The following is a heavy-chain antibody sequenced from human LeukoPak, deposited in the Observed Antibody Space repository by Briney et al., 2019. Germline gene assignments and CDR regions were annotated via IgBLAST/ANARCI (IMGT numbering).Heavy chain of an antibody. V-gene: IGHV3-7*03. CDR2: IKQDGSEK. CDR3: ARGLHYGDYLDY. J-gene: IGHJ4*02. Sequence: GGSLRLSCAASGFTFSDYYMSWIRQAPGKGLEWVANIKQDGSEKYYVDSVKGRFTISRDNAKNSLYLQMNSLRAEDTAVYYCARGLHYGDYLDYWGQGTLVTVSS. D-gene: IGHD4-17*01. CDR1: GFTFSDYY.